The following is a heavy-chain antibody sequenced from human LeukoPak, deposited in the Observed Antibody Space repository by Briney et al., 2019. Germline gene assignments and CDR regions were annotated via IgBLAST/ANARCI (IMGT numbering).Heavy chain of an antibody. D-gene: IGHD7-27*01. CDR1: GGPISSGSYF. Sequence: SETLSLTCTVSGGPISSGSYFWGWIRQSPGKGLGWLASTYNGGSAYYKTPLKSRVTVSENTSKNQFSLNRRSLTAAATAVYYCTRRRYAWGFPTHVVSWGEGALVTVSS. J-gene: IGHJ4*02. CDR2: TYNGGSA. V-gene: IGHV4-39*01. CDR3: TRRRYAWGFPTHVVS.